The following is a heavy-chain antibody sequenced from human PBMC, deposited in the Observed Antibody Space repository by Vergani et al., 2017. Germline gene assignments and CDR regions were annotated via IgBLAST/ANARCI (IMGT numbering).Heavy chain of an antibody. D-gene: IGHD2-15*01. V-gene: IGHV4-31*03. CDR1: GGSISSGGYY. J-gene: IGHJ5*02. Sequence: QVQLQESGPGLVKPSQTLSLTCTVSGGSISSGGYYWSWIRQPPGKGLEWIGYIYYSGSTYYNPSLKSRVTISVDTSKNQFSLKLSSVTAADTAVYYCARDRSWYCSGGSCPDNWFDPWGQGTLVTVSS. CDR3: ARDRSWYCSGGSCPDNWFDP. CDR2: IYYSGST.